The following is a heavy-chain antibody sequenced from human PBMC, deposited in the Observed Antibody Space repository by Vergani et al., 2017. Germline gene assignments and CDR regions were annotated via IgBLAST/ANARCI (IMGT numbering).Heavy chain of an antibody. J-gene: IGHJ4*02. V-gene: IGHV3-11*01. CDR1: GFTFSDYY. CDR3: ARXLGSYYYDSSGYYGGFDY. Sequence: QVQLVESGGGLVKPGGSLRLSCAASGFTFSDYYMSWIRQAPGKGLEWVSYISSSGSTIYYAGSVKGRFTISRDNAKKSLYLQMNSLRAEDTAVYYCARXLGSYYYDSSGYYGGFDYWGQGTLVTVSS. D-gene: IGHD3-22*01. CDR2: ISSSGSTI.